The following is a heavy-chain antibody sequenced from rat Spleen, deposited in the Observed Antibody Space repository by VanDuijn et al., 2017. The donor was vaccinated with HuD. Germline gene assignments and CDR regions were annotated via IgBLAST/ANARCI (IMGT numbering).Heavy chain of an antibody. J-gene: IGHJ3*01. Sequence: EVRLVESGGGLVQPGRSLKLSCEASGFTFNNYWMTWIRQAPKKGLEWVAYISYDGDTTYYRDSVKGRFTISRDNAKSTLYLQMDSLRSEDTATYYCTTRPYYSSLNWFPYWGQGTLVTVSS. CDR2: ISYDGDTT. D-gene: IGHD1-2*01. V-gene: IGHV5-31*01. CDR1: GFTFNNYW. CDR3: TTRPYYSSLNWFPY.